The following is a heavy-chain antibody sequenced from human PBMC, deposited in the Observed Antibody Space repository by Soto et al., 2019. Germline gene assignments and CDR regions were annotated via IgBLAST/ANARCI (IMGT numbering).Heavy chain of an antibody. CDR3: ARAKVDYYGSGRVSGYFDY. J-gene: IGHJ4*02. Sequence: VQLVQSGAEVKKPGSSVKVSCKASGGTFSSYAISWVRQAPGQGLEWMGGIIPIFGTANYAQKFQGRVTITADKSTSTAYMELSSLRSEDTAVYYCARAKVDYYGSGRVSGYFDYWGQGTLVTVSS. V-gene: IGHV1-69*06. CDR1: GGTFSSYA. D-gene: IGHD3-10*01. CDR2: IIPIFGTA.